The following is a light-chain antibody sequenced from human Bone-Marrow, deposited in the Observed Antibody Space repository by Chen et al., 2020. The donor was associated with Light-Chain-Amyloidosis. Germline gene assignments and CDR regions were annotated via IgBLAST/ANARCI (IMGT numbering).Light chain of an antibody. J-gene: IGLJ3*02. V-gene: IGLV3-21*02. Sequence: SYVLTQPSSVSVAPGQTATIACGGNNIGSTSVHWYQQTPGKAPLLVVYDDSDRPSGIPERLSGSNSGNTATLTISRVEAGDEADYYCQVWDRSSDRPVFGGGTKLTVV. CDR3: QVWDRSSDRPV. CDR2: DDS. CDR1: NIGSTS.